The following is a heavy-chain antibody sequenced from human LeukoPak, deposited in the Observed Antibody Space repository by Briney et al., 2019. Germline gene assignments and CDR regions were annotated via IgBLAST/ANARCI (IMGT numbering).Heavy chain of an antibody. CDR2: IYTSGST. Sequence: SETLSLTCTVSGGSISSGSYYWSWIRQPAGKGLEWIGRIYTSGSTNYNPSLKSRVTISVDTSKNQFSQKLSSVTAADTAVYYCARDRYSSSWAFDYWGQGTLVTVSS. V-gene: IGHV4-61*02. J-gene: IGHJ4*02. D-gene: IGHD6-13*01. CDR1: GGSISSGSYY. CDR3: ARDRYSSSWAFDY.